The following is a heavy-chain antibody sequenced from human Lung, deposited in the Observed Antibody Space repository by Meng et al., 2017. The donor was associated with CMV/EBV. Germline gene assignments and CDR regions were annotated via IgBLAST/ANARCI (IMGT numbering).Heavy chain of an antibody. Sequence: LXCAVSGGXISSSSWWSWVRQPPGKGLEWIGEIHHSGRTKYNPSLKSRVIISVDKSKNQFTLNLSSVTAADTAVYFCAREYCSATSCYLVASGGMDVXGQGXTVTVSS. J-gene: IGHJ6*02. CDR2: IHHSGRT. D-gene: IGHD2-2*01. CDR3: AREYCSATSCYLVASGGMDV. V-gene: IGHV4-4*01. CDR1: GGXISSSSW.